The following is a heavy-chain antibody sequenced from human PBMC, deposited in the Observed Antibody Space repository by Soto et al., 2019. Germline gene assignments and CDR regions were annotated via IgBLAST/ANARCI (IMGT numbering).Heavy chain of an antibody. CDR1: GFTFSRYG. Sequence: RGSLRLSCEVSGFTFSRYGMHWVRQAPGKGLEWVAFIWYDGSNKNYGDSVKGRFTVSRDDLKNTVYLQMKSLRAEDTAVYYCQRDINFVNIVSILVQQYSFSGMDVWGQENTVTVSS. CDR3: QRDINFVNIVSILVQQYSFSGMDV. V-gene: IGHV3-33*01. CDR2: IWYDGSNK. D-gene: IGHD5-12*01. J-gene: IGHJ6*02.